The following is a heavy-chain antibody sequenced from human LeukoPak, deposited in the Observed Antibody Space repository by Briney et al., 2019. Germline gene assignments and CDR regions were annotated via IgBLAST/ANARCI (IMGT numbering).Heavy chain of an antibody. CDR2: MNPNSGNT. Sequence: ASVKVSCKASGYTFTSYDINWVRQATGQGLEWMGWMNPNSGNTGYAQKFQGRVTITRNTSISTAYMELSSPRSEDTAVYYCARAPVHDFWSGYPFDIWGQGTMVTVSS. D-gene: IGHD3-3*01. V-gene: IGHV1-8*03. J-gene: IGHJ3*02. CDR3: ARAPVHDFWSGYPFDI. CDR1: GYTFTSYD.